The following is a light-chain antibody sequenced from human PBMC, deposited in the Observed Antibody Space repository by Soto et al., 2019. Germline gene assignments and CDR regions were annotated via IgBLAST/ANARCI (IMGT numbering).Light chain of an antibody. J-gene: IGKJ1*01. Sequence: DIELIQYGDTLSLFPGDSVTLSCRASQYINTRLAWYQHRPGQAPRLLIYQTSLRAAGIPARFSASGSGTDFTLTISDVQPEDFALYYCHQRQSWPRTFGQGTKVDI. CDR3: HQRQSWPRT. CDR2: QTS. V-gene: IGKV3-11*01. CDR1: QYINTR.